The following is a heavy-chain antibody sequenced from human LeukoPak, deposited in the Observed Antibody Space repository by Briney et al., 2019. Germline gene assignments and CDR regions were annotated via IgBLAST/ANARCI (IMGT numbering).Heavy chain of an antibody. CDR2: TYYRSKWYN. D-gene: IGHD6-19*01. J-gene: IGHJ6*02. Sequence: SQTLSLTCAISGDSVSSNSAAWNRIRQSPSRGLEWLGRTYYRSKWYNDYAVSVKSRITINPDTSKNQFSLQLNSVTPEDTAVYYCARDWTYSSGWYNYYYGMDVWGQGTTVTVSS. V-gene: IGHV6-1*01. CDR1: GDSVSSNSAA. CDR3: ARDWTYSSGWYNYYYGMDV.